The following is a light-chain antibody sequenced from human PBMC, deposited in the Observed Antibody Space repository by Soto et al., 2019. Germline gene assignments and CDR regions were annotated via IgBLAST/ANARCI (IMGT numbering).Light chain of an antibody. V-gene: IGLV2-14*01. CDR2: EVS. CDR1: SSDVGGYNY. CDR3: RSYTSSSTLYV. J-gene: IGLJ1*01. Sequence: QSALTQPASVSGSPGQSITISCTGTSSDVGGYNYVSWYQQHPGKAPKLMIFEVSSRPSGVSYRFSGSKSGNTASLPISGLQAEDEADYYCRSYTSSSTLYVFGSGTKLTVL.